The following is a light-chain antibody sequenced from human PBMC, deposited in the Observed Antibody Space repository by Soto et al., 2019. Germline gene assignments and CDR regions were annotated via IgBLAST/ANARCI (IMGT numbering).Light chain of an antibody. J-gene: IGKJ1*01. V-gene: IGKV3-11*01. CDR2: DAF. CDR1: QSVSSY. CDR3: QQRSNWPWT. Sequence: EIVLTQSPATLSLSPGERATLSCRASQSVSSYLAWYQQRPGQAPRLLIYDAFNRATGIPARFSGSGSGTDFTLTISILEPEDFAVYYCQQRSNWPWTFGQGTKVEIK.